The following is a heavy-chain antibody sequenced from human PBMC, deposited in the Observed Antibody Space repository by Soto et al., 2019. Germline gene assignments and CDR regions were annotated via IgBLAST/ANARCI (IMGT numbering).Heavy chain of an antibody. Sequence: GGSLRLSCAASGFTFSSYAMSWVRQAPGKGLEWVSAISGSGGSTYYADSVKGRFTISRDNSKNTLYLKMNSLRAEDTAVYYCAKDGATMVRGVSMEYFDYWGQGTLVTVSS. CDR3: AKDGATMVRGVSMEYFDY. D-gene: IGHD3-10*01. CDR2: ISGSGGST. J-gene: IGHJ4*02. V-gene: IGHV3-23*01. CDR1: GFTFSSYA.